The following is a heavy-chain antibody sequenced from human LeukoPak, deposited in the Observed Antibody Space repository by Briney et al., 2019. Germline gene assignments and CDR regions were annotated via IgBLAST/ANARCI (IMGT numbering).Heavy chain of an antibody. CDR2: IYYNGNT. J-gene: IGHJ6*02. D-gene: IGHD1-26*01. V-gene: IGHV4-59*01. Sequence: PSETLSLTCSVSDGSINSYYWNWIRRPPGKGLEWIGYIYYNGNTNYSPSLKSRVTMSVDTSKNLFSLKVSSVTTADTAVYYCARGRSNYYGMDVWGQGTTVTVSS. CDR1: DGSINSYY. CDR3: ARGRSNYYGMDV.